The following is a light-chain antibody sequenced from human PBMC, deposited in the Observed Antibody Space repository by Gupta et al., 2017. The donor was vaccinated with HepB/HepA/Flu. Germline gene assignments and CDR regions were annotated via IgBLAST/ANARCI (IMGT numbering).Light chain of an antibody. Sequence: QSALIQPASVSGSPGQSITIPCTGTSSDVGSYNLVSWYQQHPGKAPKFMIYDVSERPSGVSNRFSGSKSGNTASLTISGLQAEDEADYYCCSSTSISTYVFGTGTKVTVL. CDR1: SSDVGSYNL. CDR2: DVS. V-gene: IGLV2-23*02. J-gene: IGLJ1*01. CDR3: CSSTSISTYV.